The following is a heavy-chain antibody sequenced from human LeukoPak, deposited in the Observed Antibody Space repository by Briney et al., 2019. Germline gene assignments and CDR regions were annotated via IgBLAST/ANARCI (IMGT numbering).Heavy chain of an antibody. CDR3: ARGGRRDGYNKFDY. D-gene: IGHD5-24*01. J-gene: IGHJ4*02. Sequence: SETLSLTCTVSGGSISSSSYYWGWIRQPPGKGLEWIGSIYYSGSTYYNPSLKSRVTISVDTSKNQFSLKLSSVTAADTAVYYCARGGRRDGYNKFDYWGQGTLVTVSS. CDR1: GGSISSSSYY. CDR2: IYYSGST. V-gene: IGHV4-39*01.